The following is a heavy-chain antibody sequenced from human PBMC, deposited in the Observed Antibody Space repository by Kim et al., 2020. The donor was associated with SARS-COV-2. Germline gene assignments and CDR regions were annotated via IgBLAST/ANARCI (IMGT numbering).Heavy chain of an antibody. CDR3: ARGGDWNYRQPYFDY. D-gene: IGHD1-7*01. V-gene: IGHV1-18*01. Sequence: QKLQGRVTMTTDTSTSTAYMVLRSLRSDDTAVYYCARGGDWNYRQPYFDYWGQGTLVTVSS. J-gene: IGHJ4*02.